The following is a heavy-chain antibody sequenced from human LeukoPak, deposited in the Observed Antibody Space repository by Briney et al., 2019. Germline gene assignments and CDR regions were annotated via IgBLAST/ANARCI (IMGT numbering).Heavy chain of an antibody. V-gene: IGHV3-23*01. CDR1: GFTFGSYG. CDR3: AIMHGYYDGSGYWVQ. Sequence: SGGSLRLSCAASGFTFGSYGMSWDRQAPGKGLEWVSFISPSGDRTSNADSVEGRFTISRDNPRDTLYLQMNSQRDEDTAGYYCAIMHGYYDGSGYWVQWGQGTLVTVSS. D-gene: IGHD3-22*01. J-gene: IGHJ4*02. CDR2: ISPSGDRT.